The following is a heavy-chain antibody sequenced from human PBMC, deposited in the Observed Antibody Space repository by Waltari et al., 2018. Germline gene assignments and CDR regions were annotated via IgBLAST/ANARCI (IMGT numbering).Heavy chain of an antibody. CDR2: IRYDGSNK. V-gene: IGHV3-30*02. D-gene: IGHD5-12*01. CDR1: GFTFSSYA. J-gene: IGHJ5*02. Sequence: QVQLVESGGGVVQPGGSLRLSCAASGFTFSSYAMHWVRQAPGKGLEWVAVIRYDGSNKYYADSVKGRFTISRDNSKNTLYLQMNSLRAEDTAVYYCAKARRDGYNWIWFDPWGQGTLVTVSS. CDR3: AKARRDGYNWIWFDP.